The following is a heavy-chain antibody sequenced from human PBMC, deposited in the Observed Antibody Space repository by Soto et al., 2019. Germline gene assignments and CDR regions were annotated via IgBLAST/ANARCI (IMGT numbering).Heavy chain of an antibody. J-gene: IGHJ3*02. CDR1: GFTFSSYA. V-gene: IGHV3-23*01. CDR3: AKDLAGGDYEALDI. Sequence: EVQLLESGGGLVQPGGSLRLSCAASGFTFSSYAMSWVRQAPGKGLEWVSAISGSGGSTYYAGSVKGRFTISRDNSKNTLYLHMNSLRPEDTAVYYCAKDLAGGDYEALDIWGQGTMVTVSS. D-gene: IGHD2-21*02. CDR2: ISGSGGST.